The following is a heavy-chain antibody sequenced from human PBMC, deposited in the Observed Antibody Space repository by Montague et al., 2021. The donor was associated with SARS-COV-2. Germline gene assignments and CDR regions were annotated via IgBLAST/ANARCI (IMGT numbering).Heavy chain of an antibody. D-gene: IGHD1-1*01. CDR1: GFTFTSYS. V-gene: IGHV3-30*04. Sequence: XLRLSCAASGFTFTSYSMHWVRQAPGKGLEWLAIVSFNGAKQYYADSVNGRFTISGDNSKNTLFLQMNSLRAEDTAVYFCARVKTGPYVPIDFWGQGTLVTVSS. CDR3: ARVKTGPYVPIDF. J-gene: IGHJ4*02. CDR2: VSFNGAKQ.